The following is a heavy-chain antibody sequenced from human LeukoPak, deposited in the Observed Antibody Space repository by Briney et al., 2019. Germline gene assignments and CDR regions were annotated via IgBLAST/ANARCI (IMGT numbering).Heavy chain of an antibody. J-gene: IGHJ4*02. D-gene: IGHD2-15*01. CDR3: ARDKGRNVIWTLEY. CDR2: ILYDGSNK. CDR1: GFTFRSYG. Sequence: PGGSRRLSCGASGFTFRSYGMHGVRQAPGKGLEGVAVILYDGSNKYNADSAKGRFTNSRDNSKNTLDLEMNSLRADDTAVYYCARDKGRNVIWTLEYWGQGTLVTVSS. V-gene: IGHV3-33*01.